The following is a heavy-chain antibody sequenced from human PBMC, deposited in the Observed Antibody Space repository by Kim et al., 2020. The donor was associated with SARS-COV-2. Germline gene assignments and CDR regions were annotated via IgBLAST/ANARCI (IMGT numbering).Heavy chain of an antibody. V-gene: IGHV4-34*01. CDR2: INRSGIA. Sequence: SETLSLTCAFYGRSFNGYDWSWIRQTPGRGLELIGEINRSGIAKYNPSLESRVTISVDTSKNQFSLILSSVTAADTAVYYCATRLSGWPYFYGMDVWGQGTTVTVSS. D-gene: IGHD6-19*01. CDR1: GRSFNGYD. J-gene: IGHJ6*02. CDR3: ATRLSGWPYFYGMDV.